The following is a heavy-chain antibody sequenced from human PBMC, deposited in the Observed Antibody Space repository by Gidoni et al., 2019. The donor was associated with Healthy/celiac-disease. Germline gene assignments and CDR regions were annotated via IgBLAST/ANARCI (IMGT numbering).Heavy chain of an antibody. D-gene: IGHD2-2*01. CDR3: AKDRARPYQLLSPYYFDY. CDR1: GFTFSSYG. J-gene: IGHJ4*02. CDR2: ISYDGSNK. Sequence: QVQLVESGGGVVQPGRSLRRPCAASGFTFSSYGLHWVRQAPGKGLEWVAVISYDGSNKYYADSVKGRFTISRDNSKNTLYLQMNSLRAENTAVYYCAKDRARPYQLLSPYYFDYWGQGTLVTVSS. V-gene: IGHV3-30*18.